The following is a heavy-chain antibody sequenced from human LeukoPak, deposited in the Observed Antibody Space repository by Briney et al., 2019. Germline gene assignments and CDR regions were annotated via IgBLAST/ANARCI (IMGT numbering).Heavy chain of an antibody. J-gene: IGHJ5*02. CDR3: ARDVVVPAANGNWFDP. CDR1: GGSISSYY. Sequence: SETLSLTCTVSGGSISSYYWSWIRQPAGKGLEWIGRIHTSGSTNYNPSLKSRVTMSVDTSKNQFSLKLSSVTAADTAVYYCARDVVVPAANGNWFDPWGQGTLVTVSS. CDR2: IHTSGST. V-gene: IGHV4-4*07. D-gene: IGHD2-2*01.